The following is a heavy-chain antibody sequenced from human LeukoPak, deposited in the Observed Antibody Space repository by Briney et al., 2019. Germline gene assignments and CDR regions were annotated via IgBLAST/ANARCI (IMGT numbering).Heavy chain of an antibody. CDR3: ARDERRWLQLPYFDY. D-gene: IGHD5-24*01. V-gene: IGHV1-2*02. CDR2: INPNSGGT. CDR1: GYTFTGYY. J-gene: IGHJ4*02. Sequence: ASVKVSCKASGYTFTGYYMHWVRQAPGQGLEWMGWINPNSGGTNYAQKFQGRVTMTRDTSISTAYMELSRLRSGDTAVYYCARDERRWLQLPYFDYWGQGTLVTVSS.